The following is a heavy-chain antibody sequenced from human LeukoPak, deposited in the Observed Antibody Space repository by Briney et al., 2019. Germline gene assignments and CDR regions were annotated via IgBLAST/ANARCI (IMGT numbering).Heavy chain of an antibody. CDR1: GFTVSSYG. J-gene: IGHJ4*02. CDR3: AKDPGNNWNDAY. CDR2: IRYDGSNK. D-gene: IGHD1-1*01. V-gene: IGHV3-30*02. Sequence: GGSLRPSCAASGFTVSSYGRHWMRQAQGKGLEWVAFIRYDGSNKYYADSVKGRFTISRDNSKNTLYLQMNSLRAEDTAVYYCAKDPGNNWNDAYWGQGTLVTVSS.